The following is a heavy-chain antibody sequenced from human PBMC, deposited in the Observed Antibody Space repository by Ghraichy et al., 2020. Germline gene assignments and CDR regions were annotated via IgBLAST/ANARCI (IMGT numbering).Heavy chain of an antibody. CDR2: VSGTSVDT. J-gene: IGHJ4*02. D-gene: IGHD3-16*02. Sequence: LSLTCVGSGFSFLPYAMTWVRQVPGKGLEWVSMVSGTSVDTYYADSVKGRFTVSRDNSKNTLYLQMNSLRVDDAAIYYCARVSRGSYPNPNDYWGQGTLVTVSS. CDR3: ARVSRGSYPNPNDY. CDR1: GFSFLPYA. V-gene: IGHV3-23*01.